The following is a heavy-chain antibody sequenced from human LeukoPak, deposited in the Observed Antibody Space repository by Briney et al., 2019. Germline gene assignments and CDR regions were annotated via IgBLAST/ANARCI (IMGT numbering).Heavy chain of an antibody. J-gene: IGHJ4*02. CDR3: ARDRVAAAGRFSFDY. D-gene: IGHD6-13*01. CDR2: INAGNGNT. Sequence: ASVKVSCTASGYTFTSYAMHWVRQAPGQRLEWMGWINAGNGNTKYSQKFQGRVTITRDTSASTAYMELSSLRSEDTAVYYCARDRVAAAGRFSFDYWGQGTLVTVSS. V-gene: IGHV1-3*01. CDR1: GYTFTSYA.